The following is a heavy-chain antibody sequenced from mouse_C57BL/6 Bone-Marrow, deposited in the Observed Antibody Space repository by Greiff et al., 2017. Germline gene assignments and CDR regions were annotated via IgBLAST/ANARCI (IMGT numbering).Heavy chain of an antibody. CDR3: ARGGLLRLAY. CDR1: GFTITSTY. CDR2: IEPGNGNT. D-gene: IGHD2-3*01. Sequence: EVQLQQSVAELMRPGASVKFSCTASGFTITSTYMHWVKQRPEQGLEWIGRIEPGNGNTKYAAKFQGKATITADTSSNTAYLQLSSLTSEDTAIYYCARGGLLRLAYWGQGTLVTVSA. V-gene: IGHV14-3*01. J-gene: IGHJ3*01.